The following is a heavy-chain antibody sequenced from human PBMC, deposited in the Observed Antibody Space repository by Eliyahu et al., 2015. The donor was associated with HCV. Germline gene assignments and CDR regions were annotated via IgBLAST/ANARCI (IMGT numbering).Heavy chain of an antibody. V-gene: IGHV4-34*02. CDR2: ITHSGDT. D-gene: IGHD1/OR15-1a*01. Sequence: QVQLQQWGAGLLKPSETLSLTCGVYGESFSGYYWTWIRQPPGKGLEWIGEITHSGDTNYNPSLKSRLTISVDTSKNQFSLRVKSVTAADTSVYYCARGWGYFNSVNKYFYMDVWGEGTTVTVS. J-gene: IGHJ6*03. CDR3: ARGWGYFNSVNKYFYMDV. CDR1: GESFSGYY.